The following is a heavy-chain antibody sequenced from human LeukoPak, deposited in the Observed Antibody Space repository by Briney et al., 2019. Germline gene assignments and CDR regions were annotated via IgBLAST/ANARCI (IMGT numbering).Heavy chain of an antibody. Sequence: SQTLSLTCTVSGGSISSGGYYWSWIRQHPGKGLEWIGYIYYSGSTYYNPSLKSRVTISVDTSKNQFSLKLSSVTAADTAVYYCARYYTAMEPFDYWGQGTLVAVSS. V-gene: IGHV4-31*03. CDR3: ARYYTAMEPFDY. J-gene: IGHJ4*02. CDR1: GGSISSGGYY. CDR2: IYYSGST. D-gene: IGHD5-18*01.